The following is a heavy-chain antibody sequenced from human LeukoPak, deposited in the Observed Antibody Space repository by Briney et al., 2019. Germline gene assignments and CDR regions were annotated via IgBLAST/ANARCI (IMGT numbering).Heavy chain of an antibody. CDR1: GGTFSSYA. D-gene: IGHD4-11*01. CDR2: IIPIFGTA. J-gene: IGHJ6*03. CDR3: ASHLQYPPMGYYYMDV. Sequence: SVKVSCKASGGTFSSYAISWVRQAPGQGLEWMGGIIPIFGTANYAQKFQGRVTITTDESTSTAYRELSSLISEDTAVYYCASHLQYPPMGYYYMDVWGKGTTVTVSS. V-gene: IGHV1-69*05.